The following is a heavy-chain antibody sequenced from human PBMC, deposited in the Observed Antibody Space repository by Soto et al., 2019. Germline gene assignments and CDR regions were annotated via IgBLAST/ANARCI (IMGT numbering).Heavy chain of an antibody. D-gene: IGHD3-9*01. CDR2: IKQDGSEE. Sequence: HPGGSLRLSCVASGYTFTNYVMNWVRQAPGKGLEWVANIKQDGSEENYVDSVKGRFTISRDNAKNALYLQMNSLTAEDTAVYYCAKKSPGYSPFDFWGQGTLVTVSS. CDR3: AKKSPGYSPFDF. J-gene: IGHJ4*02. V-gene: IGHV3-7*03. CDR1: GYTFTNYV.